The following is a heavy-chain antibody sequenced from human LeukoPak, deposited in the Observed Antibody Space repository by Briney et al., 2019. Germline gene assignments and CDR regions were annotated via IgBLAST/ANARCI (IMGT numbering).Heavy chain of an antibody. J-gene: IGHJ4*02. CDR1: GFTVSSNY. D-gene: IGHD1-26*01. CDR3: TTDAEWELLGPLGY. CDR2: IYSGGST. Sequence: GGSLRLSCAASGFTVSSNYMSWVRQAPGKGLEWVSVIYSGGSTYYADSVKGRFTISRDNSKNTLYLQMNSLKTEDTAVYYCTTDAEWELLGPLGYWGQGTLVTVSS. V-gene: IGHV3-66*01.